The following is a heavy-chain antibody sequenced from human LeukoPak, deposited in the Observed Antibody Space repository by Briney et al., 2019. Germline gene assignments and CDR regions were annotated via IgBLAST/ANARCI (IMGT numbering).Heavy chain of an antibody. CDR1: GGSFSGYY. Sequence: SETLSLTCTVSGGSFSGYYWSWIRQPPGKGLEWIGYIYYSGSTNYNPSLKSRVTISVDTSKTQFALKLSSVTAADTAVYYCARVRSVGATATIDYWGQGTLVTVSS. D-gene: IGHD1-26*01. V-gene: IGHV4-59*01. J-gene: IGHJ4*02. CDR3: ARVRSVGATATIDY. CDR2: IYYSGST.